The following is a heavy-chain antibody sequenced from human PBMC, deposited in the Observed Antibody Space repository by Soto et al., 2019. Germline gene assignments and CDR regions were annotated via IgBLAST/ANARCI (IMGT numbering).Heavy chain of an antibody. Sequence: QVQLVQSGAEVKKPGSSVKVSCKASGGTFSSYAISWVRQAPGQGLEWMGGIIPIFGTANYAQQFQGRVTITADESTSTAYMELSSLRSEDTAVYYCARTVLDGYSSGWVGLPPEGWGQGTLVTVSS. CDR2: IIPIFGTA. CDR3: ARTVLDGYSSGWVGLPPEG. CDR1: GGTFSSYA. V-gene: IGHV1-69*01. J-gene: IGHJ4*02. D-gene: IGHD6-19*01.